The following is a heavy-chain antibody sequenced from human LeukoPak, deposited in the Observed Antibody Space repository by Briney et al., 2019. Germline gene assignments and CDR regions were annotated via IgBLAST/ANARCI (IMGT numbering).Heavy chain of an antibody. CDR1: GFTFSSYA. CDR3: ARGRGGYYDSTDAFDI. Sequence: PGGSLRLSCAASGFTFSSYAMSWVRQAPGKGLEWVSVISSSNNYIYYADSVKGRFTISRDNAKSSLYLQMNSLRAEDTAVYYCARGRGGYYDSTDAFDIWGQGTMVTVSS. J-gene: IGHJ3*02. V-gene: IGHV3-21*06. CDR2: ISSSNNYI. D-gene: IGHD3-22*01.